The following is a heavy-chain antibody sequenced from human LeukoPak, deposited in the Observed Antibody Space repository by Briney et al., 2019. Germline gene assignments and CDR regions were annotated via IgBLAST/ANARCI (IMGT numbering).Heavy chain of an antibody. V-gene: IGHV1-8*01. D-gene: IGHD3-10*01. CDR1: GYTFTSYD. Sequence: ASVKVSCKASGYTFTSYDIYWVRQATGQGLEWMGWMNPNSGNTGYAQKFQGRVTMTRNTSISTAYMELSSLRSEDTAVYYCARAPMVRGVIVNWFDPWGQGTLVTVSS. CDR2: MNPNSGNT. J-gene: IGHJ5*02. CDR3: ARAPMVRGVIVNWFDP.